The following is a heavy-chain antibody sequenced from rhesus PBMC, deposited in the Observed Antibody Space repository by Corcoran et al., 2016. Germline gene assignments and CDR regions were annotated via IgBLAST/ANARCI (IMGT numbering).Heavy chain of an antibody. V-gene: IGHV4-173*01. Sequence: QVQLKESGPRLVKPSETLSLTRTVSGATTRSYYWSWIRQSPAKGLEWIGLISGSGGSTDYNPSLTSRVTISTDTSENQFSLKLDAMTTAYTAVYFCARDRAVTRPFDYWGQGVLVTVSS. CDR3: ARDRAVTRPFDY. CDR2: ISGSGGST. J-gene: IGHJ4*01. D-gene: IGHD4-23*01. CDR1: GATTRSYY.